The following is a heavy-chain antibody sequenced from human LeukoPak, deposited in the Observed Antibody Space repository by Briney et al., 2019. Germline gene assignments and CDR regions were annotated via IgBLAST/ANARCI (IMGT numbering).Heavy chain of an antibody. D-gene: IGHD5-12*01. CDR2: IYYSGST. J-gene: IGHJ4*02. Sequence: SETLSLTCTVSGGSISSSSYYWGWIRQPPGKGLEWIASIYYSGSTYYNPSLKSRVTISVDTSKNQFSLKLSSVTAADTAVYYCARDNSGYGWVDYWGQGTLVTVSS. V-gene: IGHV4-39*07. CDR1: GGSISSSSYY. CDR3: ARDNSGYGWVDY.